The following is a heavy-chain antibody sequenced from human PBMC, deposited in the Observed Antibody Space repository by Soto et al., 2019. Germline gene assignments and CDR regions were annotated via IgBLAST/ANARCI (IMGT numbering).Heavy chain of an antibody. Sequence: VESGGGLVQPGGSLRLSCTASGFIVSDTYVNWVRQAPGKGLEWVSVISNRGYTHYADSVRGRFSLSRDISDNTLHLQMNNLRVEDTAVYYCAREPRYCRGGSCSITGDAYDIWGQGTLVTVSS. V-gene: IGHV3-66*01. J-gene: IGHJ3*02. CDR3: AREPRYCRGGSCSITGDAYDI. D-gene: IGHD2-15*01. CDR1: GFIVSDTY. CDR2: ISNRGYT.